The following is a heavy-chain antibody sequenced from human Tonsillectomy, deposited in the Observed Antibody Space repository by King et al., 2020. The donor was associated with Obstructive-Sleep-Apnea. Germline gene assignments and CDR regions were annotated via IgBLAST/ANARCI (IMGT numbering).Heavy chain of an antibody. CDR2: VSSDGATV. CDR3: ATGEGVASMFMPFDY. CDR1: GFTFDDYA. Sequence: VELVEAGGDLGQPGRSLRLSWAASGFTFDDYAMHWVRQAPGKGPEWVASVSSDGATVAYAYSLQGRFTISRDRAKNSLYLQMNSLRPEDTALYYCATGEGVASMFMPFDYWGQGTLVTVSS. J-gene: IGHJ4*02. V-gene: IGHV3-9*01. D-gene: IGHD3-10*01.